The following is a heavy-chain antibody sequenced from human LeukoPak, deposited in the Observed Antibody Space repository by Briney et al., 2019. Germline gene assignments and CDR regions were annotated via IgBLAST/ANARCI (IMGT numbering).Heavy chain of an antibody. J-gene: IGHJ4*02. Sequence: GGSLRLSCAASGFTFSSYSMNWVRQAPGKGLEGVSSISSSSSYIYYADPVKGRFTISRDNAKNSLYLQMNSLRAEDAAVYYCARDGRHYGSGSYFDYWGQGTLVTVSS. CDR3: ARDGRHYGSGSYFDY. CDR2: ISSSSSYI. D-gene: IGHD3-10*01. CDR1: GFTFSSYS. V-gene: IGHV3-21*01.